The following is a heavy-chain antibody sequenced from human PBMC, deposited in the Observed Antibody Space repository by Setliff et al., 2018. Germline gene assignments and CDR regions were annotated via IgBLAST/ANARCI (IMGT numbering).Heavy chain of an antibody. Sequence: GSLRLSCASSGFTFIDYYMNWIRQTPRKGLEWISHIDPRGSPVDYVDSVKGRFTISRDNTKNLVYLQMDSLRADDTAVYYCTRSRGTTVYDYWGQGTLVTVSS. J-gene: IGHJ4*02. CDR3: TRSRGTTVYDY. D-gene: IGHD1-7*01. CDR2: IDPRGSPV. CDR1: GFTFIDYY. V-gene: IGHV3-11*01.